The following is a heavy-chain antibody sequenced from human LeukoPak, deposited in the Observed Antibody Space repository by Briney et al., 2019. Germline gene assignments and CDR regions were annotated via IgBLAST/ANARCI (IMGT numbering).Heavy chain of an antibody. D-gene: IGHD3-3*01. Sequence: ASVKVSCKASGYTFTGYYVHWVRQAPGQGLEWMGWINPNSGGTNYAQKFQGRVTMTRDTSISTAYMKLSRLRSDDTAVYYCARDLSGGPNDFWSGPGYWGQGTLVTVSS. J-gene: IGHJ4*02. V-gene: IGHV1-2*02. CDR1: GYTFTGYY. CDR2: INPNSGGT. CDR3: ARDLSGGPNDFWSGPGY.